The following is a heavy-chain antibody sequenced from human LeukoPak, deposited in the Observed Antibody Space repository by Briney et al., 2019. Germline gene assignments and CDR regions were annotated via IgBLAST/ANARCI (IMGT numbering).Heavy chain of an antibody. J-gene: IGHJ6*01. V-gene: IGHV1-18*01. CDR2: ISTYNGNT. D-gene: IGHD6-6*01. Sequence: ASKKASCNASGYTFTSYGISWVRQAPGQGLEWMGWISTYNGNTNYAQKQQSIVTMTTDTSTSTAYMELRSMRSDDTAVYYCARGRPRLTYYYYGMDVWGQGTTVTVSS. CDR1: GYTFTSYG. CDR3: ARGRPRLTYYYYGMDV.